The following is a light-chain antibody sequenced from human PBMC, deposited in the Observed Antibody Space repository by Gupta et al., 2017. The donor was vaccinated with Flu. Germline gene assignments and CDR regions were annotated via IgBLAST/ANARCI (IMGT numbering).Light chain of an antibody. CDR1: NIGSKA. Sequence: SFVLTQPPLVSVASGQTATITCGGNNIGSKAVYWYQQKPGPAPILVVYGDGDRPSGIPERFSGSNSGTTATLTINRVDAGDEADYCCQVSAGSCDHWVFGVGAKLTVL. V-gene: IGLV3-21*02. CDR3: QVSAGSCDHWV. CDR2: GDG. J-gene: IGLJ3*02.